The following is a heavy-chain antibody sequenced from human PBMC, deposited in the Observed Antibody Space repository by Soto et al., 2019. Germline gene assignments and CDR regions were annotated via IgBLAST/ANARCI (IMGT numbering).Heavy chain of an antibody. Sequence: QLQLQESGPGLVKPSETLSLTCTVSGGSISSSSYYWGWIRQPPGMGLEWIGSIYYSGSTYYNPSLKSRVTISVDTSKNQFSLKLSSVTAADTAVYYCARHVDTYYFDYWGQGTLVTVSS. CDR3: ARHVDTYYFDY. J-gene: IGHJ4*02. V-gene: IGHV4-39*01. CDR2: IYYSGST. D-gene: IGHD5-18*01. CDR1: GGSISSSSYY.